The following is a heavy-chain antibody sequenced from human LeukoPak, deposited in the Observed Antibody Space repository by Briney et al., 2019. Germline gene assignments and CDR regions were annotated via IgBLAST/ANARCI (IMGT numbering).Heavy chain of an antibody. CDR2: VNPNSGGT. Sequence: ASVKVSCEASGYTFTGYYMHWVRQAPGQGLEWMGWVNPNSGGTNYAQKFQGRVTMTRDTSISTAYMELSRLRSDDTAVYYCARDSDIVVVVAATWAFDYWGQGALVTVSS. CDR3: ARDSDIVVVVAATWAFDY. D-gene: IGHD2-15*01. J-gene: IGHJ4*02. V-gene: IGHV1-2*02. CDR1: GYTFTGYY.